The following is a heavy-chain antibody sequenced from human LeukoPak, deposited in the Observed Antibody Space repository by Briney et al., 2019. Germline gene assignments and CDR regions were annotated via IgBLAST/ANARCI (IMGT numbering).Heavy chain of an antibody. Sequence: GGSLRLSCAASGFTFSSHGMSWVRQAPGKGLEWVSAISGSGESTYYADSVKGRCTISRDNSKNKLYLQMNSLRAEDTAVYYCAKALWYSTSPPEYGGQGPLVT. CDR1: GFTFSSHG. CDR2: ISGSGEST. CDR3: AKALWYSTSPPEY. V-gene: IGHV3-23*01. D-gene: IGHD6-6*01. J-gene: IGHJ4*02.